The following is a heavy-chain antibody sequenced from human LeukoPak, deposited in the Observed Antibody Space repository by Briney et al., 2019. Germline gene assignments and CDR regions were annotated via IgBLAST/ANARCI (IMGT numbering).Heavy chain of an antibody. D-gene: IGHD4/OR15-4a*01. CDR3: ARRAGAYSHPYDY. CDR1: GFTVSSNS. CDR2: IYSDNT. Sequence: GGSLRLSCTVSGFTVSSNSMSWVRQAPGKGLEWVSFIYSDNTHYSDSVKGRFTISRDNSKNALYLQMNSLRAEDTAAYYCARRAGAYSHPYDYWGQGTLVTVSS. J-gene: IGHJ4*02. V-gene: IGHV3-53*01.